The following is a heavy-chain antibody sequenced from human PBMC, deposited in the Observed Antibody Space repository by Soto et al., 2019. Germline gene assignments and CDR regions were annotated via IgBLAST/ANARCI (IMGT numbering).Heavy chain of an antibody. CDR1: GYTFATYA. CDR3: TGVNTLFLTPDTSPYEVAV. CDR2: INTGNGYT. J-gene: IGHJ6*03. V-gene: IGHV1-3*04. Sequence: QVQLVQSGAEVKKPGASVKVSCKASGYTFATYAIHWVRQAPGQRLEWMGWINTGNGYTEYSQNFRGRVTITRDTSATTAYMERSGLRSKDTVIFYFTGVNTLFLTPDTSPYEVAVGGKGPRVPV. D-gene: IGHD3-9*01.